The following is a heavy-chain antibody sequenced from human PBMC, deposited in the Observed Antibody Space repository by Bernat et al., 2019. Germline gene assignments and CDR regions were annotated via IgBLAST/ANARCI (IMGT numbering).Heavy chain of an antibody. V-gene: IGHV3-9*01. J-gene: IGHJ5*02. CDR2: ISWNSGSI. Sequence: EVQLVESGGGLVQPGRSLRLSCAASGFTFDDYAMHWVRQAPGKGLEWVSCISWNSGSIGYADSVKGRFTISRDNAKNSLYLQMNSLRAEDTALYYFSKGPYSSGWLSHWFDPWGKGTLVTVSS. D-gene: IGHD6-19*01. CDR3: SKGPYSSGWLSHWFDP. CDR1: GFTFDDYA.